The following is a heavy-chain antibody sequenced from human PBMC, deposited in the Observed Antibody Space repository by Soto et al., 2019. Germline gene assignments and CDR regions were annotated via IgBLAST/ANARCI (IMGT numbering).Heavy chain of an antibody. CDR2: INPNSGGT. Sequence: ASVKVSCKASGYTFTGYYMHWVRQDPGQGLEWMGWINPNSGGTNYAQKFQGWVTMTRDTSISTAYMELSRLRSDDTAVYYCARVAGASQPNNWFDPWGQGTLVTVSS. J-gene: IGHJ5*02. V-gene: IGHV1-2*04. CDR3: ARVAGASQPNNWFDP. D-gene: IGHD1-26*01. CDR1: GYTFTGYY.